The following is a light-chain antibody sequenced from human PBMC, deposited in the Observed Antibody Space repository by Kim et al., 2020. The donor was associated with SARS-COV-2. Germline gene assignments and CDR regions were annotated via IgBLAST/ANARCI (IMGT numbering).Light chain of an antibody. CDR3: SSYAGNKKGV. J-gene: IGLJ3*02. CDR2: KVS. V-gene: IGLV2-8*01. CDR1: SSDVGAYND. Sequence: GQSVTLSCTGTSSDVGAYNDVSWYQQYPGKAPKLMIYKVSKRPLGVPDRFSGSKSGNTASLTVSGLQAEDEADYYCSSYAGNKKGVFGGGTQLTVL.